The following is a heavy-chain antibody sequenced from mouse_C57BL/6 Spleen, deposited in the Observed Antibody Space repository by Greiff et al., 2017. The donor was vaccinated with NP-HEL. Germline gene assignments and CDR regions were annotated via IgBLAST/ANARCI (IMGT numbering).Heavy chain of an antibody. D-gene: IGHD2-3*01. J-gene: IGHJ3*01. CDR2: IYPGDGDT. CDR3: ARGDGYYGIAY. Sequence: VQLQQSGPELVKPGASVKISCKASGYAFSSSWMNWVKQRPGKGLEWIGRIYPGDGDTNYNGKFKGKATLTADKSYSTAYMQLSSLTSEDSAVYFCARGDGYYGIAYWGQGTLVTVSA. V-gene: IGHV1-82*01. CDR1: GYAFSSSW.